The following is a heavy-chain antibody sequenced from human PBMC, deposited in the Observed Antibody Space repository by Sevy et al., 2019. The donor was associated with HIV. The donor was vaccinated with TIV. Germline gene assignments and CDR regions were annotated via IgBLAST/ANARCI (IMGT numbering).Heavy chain of an antibody. CDR1: GITFSNTW. J-gene: IGHJ4*02. D-gene: IGHD2-8*01. CDR3: ATEVLYCAHDICHSESFDY. V-gene: IGHV3-15*01. Sequence: GGSLRLSCAASGITFSNTWMSWVRQAPGKGLEWVGRIKRKSDSGTTDYAAPVKGRFTISRDDSKNILYLQMNSLKSEETTVYFCATEVLYCAHDICHSESFDYWGQGTLVTVSS. CDR2: IKRKSDSGTT.